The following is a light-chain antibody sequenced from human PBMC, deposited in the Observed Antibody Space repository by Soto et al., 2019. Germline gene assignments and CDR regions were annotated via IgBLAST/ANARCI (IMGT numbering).Light chain of an antibody. V-gene: IGLV2-14*01. Sequence: QSALTQPASVSGSPGQSISISCTGTSSDVGRYDYVSWYQQHPGKAPQLIIFEVSNRPSGVSDRFSGSKSGNTASLTISGLQAADEADYYCTSYTSITTLHKLFGRGTKVTVL. J-gene: IGLJ1*01. CDR2: EVS. CDR1: SSDVGRYDY. CDR3: TSYTSITTLHKL.